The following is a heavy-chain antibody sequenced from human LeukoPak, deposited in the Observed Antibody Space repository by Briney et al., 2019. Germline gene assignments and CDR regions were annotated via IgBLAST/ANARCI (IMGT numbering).Heavy chain of an antibody. CDR3: ARLRDTVTSASDY. Sequence: GGSLRLSCAASGFTFSTYTIHWVRQAPGKGLEWVSTISSSGGYIYYADSVKGRFTISRDTAKNSLYLQMNSLRVEDTAVYNCARLRDTVTSASDYWGQGTLVTVSS. J-gene: IGHJ4*02. V-gene: IGHV3-21*01. CDR2: ISSSGGYI. D-gene: IGHD4-17*01. CDR1: GFTFSTYT.